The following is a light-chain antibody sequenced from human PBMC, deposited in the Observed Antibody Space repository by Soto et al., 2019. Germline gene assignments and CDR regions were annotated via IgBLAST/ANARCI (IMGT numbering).Light chain of an antibody. J-gene: IGLJ2*01. CDR3: SSYTSDTTVL. CDR1: SGDVGGYNY. V-gene: IGLV2-14*01. Sequence: QSALTQPASVSGSPGQSITISCTGTSGDVGGYNYVSWYQQHPGKVPKLIIYEVSKRPSGVSNRFSGSKSGNTASLTISGLQGEDESHYYCSSYTSDTTVLFGGGPKVTVL. CDR2: EVS.